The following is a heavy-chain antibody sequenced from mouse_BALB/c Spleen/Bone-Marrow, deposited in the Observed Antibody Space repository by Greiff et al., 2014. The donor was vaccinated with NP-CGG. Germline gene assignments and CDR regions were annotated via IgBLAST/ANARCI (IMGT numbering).Heavy chain of an antibody. CDR2: ISSGGGST. CDR3: ARRLRYYFDY. J-gene: IGHJ2*01. Sequence: EVMLVESGGGLVKPGGSLKLSCAASGFAFSSYDMSWVRQTPEKRLEWVAYISSGGGSTYYPDTVKSRFTISRDNAKNTLYLQMSSLKSEDTAMYYCARRLRYYFDYWGQGTTLTVSS. CDR1: GFAFSSYD. D-gene: IGHD1-1*01. V-gene: IGHV5-12-1*01.